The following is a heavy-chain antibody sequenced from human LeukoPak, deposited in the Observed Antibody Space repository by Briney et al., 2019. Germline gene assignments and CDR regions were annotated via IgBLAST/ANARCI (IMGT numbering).Heavy chain of an antibody. D-gene: IGHD2-2*01. CDR1: GFTFSSYG. Sequence: PRRSLRLSCAASGFTFSSYGMHWVRQAPGKGLEWVAVIWYDGSNKYYADSVKGRFTISRDNSKNTLYLQMNSLRAEDTAVYYCARSPPRYCSSTSCYPYTYYFDYWGQGTLVTVSS. CDR3: ARSPPRYCSSTSCYPYTYYFDY. CDR2: IWYDGSNK. J-gene: IGHJ4*02. V-gene: IGHV3-33*01.